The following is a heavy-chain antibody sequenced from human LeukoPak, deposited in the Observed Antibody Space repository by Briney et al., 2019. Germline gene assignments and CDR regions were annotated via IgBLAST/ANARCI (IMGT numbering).Heavy chain of an antibody. Sequence: SETLSLTCAVYGGSFSGYYWSWIRQPPGKGLEWIGEINHSGSTNYNPSLKSRVTISVDTSTNQFSLKLSSVTAADTAVYYCARHYHDSSGYYPSWYFDLWGRGILVTVSS. CDR3: ARHYHDSSGYYPSWYFDL. V-gene: IGHV4-34*01. CDR1: GGSFSGYY. J-gene: IGHJ2*01. CDR2: INHSGST. D-gene: IGHD3-22*01.